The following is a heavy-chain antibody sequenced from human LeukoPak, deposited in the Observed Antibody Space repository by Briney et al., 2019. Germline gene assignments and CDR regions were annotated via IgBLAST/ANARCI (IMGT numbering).Heavy chain of an antibody. CDR2: INPNSGGT. V-gene: IGHV1-2*02. CDR3: ARDLLWFGELYYYYYGMDV. CDR1: GYTFTGYY. J-gene: IGHJ6*02. Sequence: AASVKVSCKASGYTFTGYYMHWVRQAPGQGLEWMGWINPNSGGTNYAQKFQGRVTMTRDTSISTAYMELSRLRSDDTAVYYCARDLLWFGELYYYYYGMDVWGQGTTVTVSS. D-gene: IGHD3-10*01.